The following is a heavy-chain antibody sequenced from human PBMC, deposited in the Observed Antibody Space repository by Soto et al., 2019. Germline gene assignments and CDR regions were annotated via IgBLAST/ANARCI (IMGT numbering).Heavy chain of an antibody. V-gene: IGHV4-4*02. CDR1: SGSISSSNW. CDR3: ARAVYYDFWSGYSSPYPNAFDI. D-gene: IGHD3-3*01. CDR2: IYHSGST. Sequence: QVQLQESGPGLVKPSGTLSLTCAVSSGSISSSNWWSWVRQPPGKGLEWIGEIYHSGSTNYNPSLKSRVTISVDKSKNQFSLKLSSVTAADTAVYYCARAVYYDFWSGYSSPYPNAFDIWGQGTMVTVSS. J-gene: IGHJ3*02.